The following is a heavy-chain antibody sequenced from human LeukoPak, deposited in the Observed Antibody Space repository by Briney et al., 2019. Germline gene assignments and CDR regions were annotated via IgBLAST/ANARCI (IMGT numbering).Heavy chain of an antibody. Sequence: SETLSLTCTVSGGSISSSSYYWGWIRQPPGKGLEWIGSSYYRGSTYYSPSLESRVTISVDTSKNHFSLRLSSVTAADTAVYYCARQDCSGVHCYIWNWFDPWGQGTLVTVSS. D-gene: IGHD2-15*01. J-gene: IGHJ5*02. CDR2: SYYRGST. CDR3: ARQDCSGVHCYIWNWFDP. CDR1: GGSISSSSYY. V-gene: IGHV4-39*01.